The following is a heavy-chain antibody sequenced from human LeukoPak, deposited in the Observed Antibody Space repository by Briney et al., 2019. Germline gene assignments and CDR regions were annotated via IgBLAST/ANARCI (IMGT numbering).Heavy chain of an antibody. Sequence: PGGSLRLSCAASGFTFDDYGMSWVRQAPGKGLEWVSGINWNGGSTGYVDSVKGRFTISRDNAKNSLYLQMNSLRAEDTAVYYCARGGGMATITYFGYWGQGTLVTVSS. V-gene: IGHV3-20*04. CDR3: ARGGGMATITYFGY. D-gene: IGHD5-24*01. CDR2: INWNGGST. J-gene: IGHJ4*02. CDR1: GFTFDDYG.